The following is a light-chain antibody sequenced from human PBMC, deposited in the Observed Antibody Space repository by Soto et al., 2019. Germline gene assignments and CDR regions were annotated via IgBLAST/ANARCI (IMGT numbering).Light chain of an antibody. CDR1: QTSSSW. CDR3: QQYNSYPWT. V-gene: IGKV1-5*03. J-gene: IGKJ1*01. Sequence: DIQMTQSPSILSASVGDSVTITCRASQTSSSWLAWYQQKPGKAPKLLISKASSLESGVPSRFSGSGSGTEFTLTISSLQSDDFASYFCQQYNSYPWTFGQGTKVDI. CDR2: KAS.